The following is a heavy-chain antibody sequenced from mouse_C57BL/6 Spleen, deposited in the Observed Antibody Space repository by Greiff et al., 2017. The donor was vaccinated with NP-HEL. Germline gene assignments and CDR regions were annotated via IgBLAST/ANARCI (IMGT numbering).Heavy chain of an antibody. CDR1: GYTFTSYG. V-gene: IGHV1-81*01. D-gene: IGHD1-1*01. Sequence: VQLQQSGAELARPGASVKLSCKASGYTFTSYGISWVKQRTGQGLEWIGEIYPRSGNTYYNEKFKGKATMTADKSSSTAYMELRRLTSEDSAVYFCARDGSSFLFDYWGQGTTLTVSS. CDR3: ARDGSSFLFDY. J-gene: IGHJ2*01. CDR2: IYPRSGNT.